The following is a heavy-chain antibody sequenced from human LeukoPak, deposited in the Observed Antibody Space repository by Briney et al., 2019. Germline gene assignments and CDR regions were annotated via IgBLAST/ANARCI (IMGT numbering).Heavy chain of an antibody. CDR3: TRDGTRDYYYGMDV. Sequence: GGSLRLSCAASGFTFSSHSMNWVRQAPGKGLGWVSYIRTSSSTIYYADSVKGRFTISRDDAKNSLYLQMNSLRAEDTAVYYCTRDGTRDYYYGMDVWGQGTTVTVSS. D-gene: IGHD6-13*01. CDR1: GFTFSSHS. J-gene: IGHJ6*02. CDR2: IRTSSSTI. V-gene: IGHV3-48*01.